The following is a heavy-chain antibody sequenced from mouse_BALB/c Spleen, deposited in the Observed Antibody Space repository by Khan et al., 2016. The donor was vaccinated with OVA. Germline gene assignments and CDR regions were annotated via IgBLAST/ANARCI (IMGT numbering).Heavy chain of an antibody. V-gene: IGHV3-8*02. CDR1: GDSITTGY. J-gene: IGHJ3*01. CDR3: ARSTYRYAFVY. Sequence: EVELVESGPSLVKPSQTLSLTCSVTGDSITTGYWNWIRKFPGNKLEYMGYIIYTGYTYYNPSLKSRISITRHTSNNQYYLQLNSVTDEDTARYYCARSTYRYAFVYWGQGTLVTVSA. CDR2: IIYTGYT. D-gene: IGHD2-14*01.